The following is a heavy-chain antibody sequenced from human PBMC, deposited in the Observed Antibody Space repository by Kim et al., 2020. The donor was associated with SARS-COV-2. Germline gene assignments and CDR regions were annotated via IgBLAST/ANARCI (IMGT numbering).Heavy chain of an antibody. V-gene: IGHV4-59*13. D-gene: IGHD6-19*01. J-gene: IGHJ5*02. Sequence: SETLSLTCTVSGGSISSYYWSWIRQPPGKGLEWIGYIYYSGSTNYNPSLKSRVTISVDTSKNQFSLKLSSVTAADTAVYYCSRWAVAGPNWFDPWGQGTLVTVSS. CDR2: IYYSGST. CDR3: SRWAVAGPNWFDP. CDR1: GGSISSYY.